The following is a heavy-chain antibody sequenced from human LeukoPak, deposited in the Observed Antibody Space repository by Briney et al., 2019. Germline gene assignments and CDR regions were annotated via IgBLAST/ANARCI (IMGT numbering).Heavy chain of an antibody. Sequence: GGSLRLSCAASGFTFSGYAMSWVRQAPGKGLEWVSFIGTSGNTIYCADSVKGRFTVSRDNAKNSLYLQMNSLRAEDTAVYYCARDQWLDYWGRGTLVTVSS. CDR3: ARDQWLDY. CDR1: GFTFSGYA. V-gene: IGHV3-48*01. CDR2: IGTSGNTI. D-gene: IGHD6-19*01. J-gene: IGHJ4*02.